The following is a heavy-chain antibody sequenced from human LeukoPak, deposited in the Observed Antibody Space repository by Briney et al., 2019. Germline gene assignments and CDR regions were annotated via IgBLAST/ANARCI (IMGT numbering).Heavy chain of an antibody. Sequence: GGPLSLSCAASGFTFSSYSMNWVRQAPGKGLEWVSSISSSSSYIYYADSVKGRFTISRDNAKNSLYLQMNSLRAEDTAVYYCAELGITMIGGVWGKGTTVTISS. CDR1: GFTFSSYS. D-gene: IGHD3-10*02. CDR3: AELGITMIGGV. J-gene: IGHJ6*04. V-gene: IGHV3-21*01. CDR2: ISSSSSYI.